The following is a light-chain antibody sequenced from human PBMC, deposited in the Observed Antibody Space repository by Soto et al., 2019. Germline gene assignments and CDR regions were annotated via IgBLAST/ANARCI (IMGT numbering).Light chain of an antibody. V-gene: IGKV1-39*01. CDR3: HHSTPWT. J-gene: IGKJ1*01. CDR2: AAS. Sequence: DIQMTQSPSSLSASVGDRVTITCRASQGISAYLNWYQQKPGKAPKLLIYAASSLQSGVPSRFSGSGSDTDFTLTLSSLQPEDFATYSCHHSTPWTFGQGTKVEIK. CDR1: QGISAY.